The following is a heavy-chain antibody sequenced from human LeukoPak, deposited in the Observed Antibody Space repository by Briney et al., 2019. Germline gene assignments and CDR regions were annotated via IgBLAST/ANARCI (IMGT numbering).Heavy chain of an antibody. V-gene: IGHV5-51*01. Sequence: KPGESLKISCKGSGYSFTSYWIGWVRQMPGKGLEWMGIIYPGDSDARYSPSFQGQVTISADKSNSTAYLQWSSLKASDTAMYYCARLIRPYCSSTSCPNNWFDPWGQGTLVTVSS. J-gene: IGHJ5*02. CDR2: IYPGDSDA. D-gene: IGHD2-2*01. CDR3: ARLIRPYCSSTSCPNNWFDP. CDR1: GYSFTSYW.